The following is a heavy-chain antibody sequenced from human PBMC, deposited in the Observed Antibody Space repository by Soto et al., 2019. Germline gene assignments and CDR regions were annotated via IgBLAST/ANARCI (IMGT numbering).Heavy chain of an antibody. CDR1: GFTFSSYG. CDR3: ARVAPSNYGMGV. D-gene: IGHD2-2*01. CDR2: IWYDGSNK. Sequence: QMQLVESGGGVVQPGRSLRLSCGVSGFTFSSYGMHWVRQAPGKGLEWVAVIWYDGSNKYYADSVQGRFTISRDNSKNTLYLQMNSLRAEDTAVYYCARVAPSNYGMGVWGQGTTVSVSS. J-gene: IGHJ6*02. V-gene: IGHV3-33*01.